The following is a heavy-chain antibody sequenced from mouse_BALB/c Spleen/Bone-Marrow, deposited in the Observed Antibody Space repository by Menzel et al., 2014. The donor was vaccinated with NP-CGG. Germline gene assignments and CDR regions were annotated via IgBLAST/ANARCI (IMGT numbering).Heavy chain of an antibody. CDR1: GYAFSSSW. CDR3: ARDYYGSSYDY. Sequence: VKLLESGPELVKPGAPVKISCKASGYAFSSSWMNWVKQRPGQGLEWIGRIYPGDGDTNYNGKFKGKATLTADKSSSTAYMQLSSLTSVDSAVYFCARDYYGSSYDYWGQGTTLTVSS. V-gene: IGHV1-82*01. CDR2: IYPGDGDT. J-gene: IGHJ2*01. D-gene: IGHD1-1*01.